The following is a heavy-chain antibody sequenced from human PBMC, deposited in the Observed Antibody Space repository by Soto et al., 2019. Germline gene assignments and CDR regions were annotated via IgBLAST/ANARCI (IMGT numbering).Heavy chain of an antibody. CDR3: TTSGYDTFVNY. V-gene: IGHV3-73*01. CDR1: GFTFSGST. D-gene: IGHD5-12*01. CDR2: IRSKVNSYAT. Sequence: GGSLRLSCAASGFTFSGSTMHWVRQASGKGLEWVGRIRSKVNSYATAYAASVKGRFTISRDDSENTAYLQMNSLKTEDTAVYYCTTSGYDTFVNYWGQGTLVTVSS. J-gene: IGHJ4*02.